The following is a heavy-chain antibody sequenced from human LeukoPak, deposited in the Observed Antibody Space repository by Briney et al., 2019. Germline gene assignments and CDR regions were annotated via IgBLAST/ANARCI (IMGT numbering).Heavy chain of an antibody. D-gene: IGHD2-15*01. Sequence: SETLSLTCAVYGGSFSSYYWSWIRQPPGKGLEWIGEINHSGSTNYNPSLKSRVTISVDTSKNQFSLKLSSVTAADTAVYYCARGVCSGGSCYYYYYGMDVWGQGTTVTVSS. J-gene: IGHJ6*02. V-gene: IGHV4-34*01. CDR3: ARGVCSGGSCYYYYYGMDV. CDR1: GGSFSSYY. CDR2: INHSGST.